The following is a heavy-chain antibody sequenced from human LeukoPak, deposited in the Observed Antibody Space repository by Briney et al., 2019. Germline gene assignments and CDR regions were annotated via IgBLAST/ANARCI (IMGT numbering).Heavy chain of an antibody. J-gene: IGHJ4*02. CDR2: ITGSGGGS. CDR1: GFIFSNYA. CDR3: VGWGISGITNH. D-gene: IGHD1-7*01. Sequence: PGGSLRLSCIASGFIFSNYAMSWVRQAPGKGLEWVSIITGSGGGSYYADSVKGRFTLSRDNSKNTLYLQMNSLRAEDTAVYYCVGWGISGITNHWGQGTLVTVSS. V-gene: IGHV3-23*01.